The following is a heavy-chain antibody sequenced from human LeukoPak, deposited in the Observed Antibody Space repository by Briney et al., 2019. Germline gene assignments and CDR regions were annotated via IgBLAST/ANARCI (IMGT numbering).Heavy chain of an antibody. Sequence: GGSLRLSCAASGFTFSSYWMHWVRQAPGKGLVWVSSITISSSIIYYADSVKGRFTISRDNAKNSLFLQMNSLRAEDTAVYYCARDLSDDYSLDYWGQGTLVSVSS. CDR1: GFTFSSYW. V-gene: IGHV3-21*01. J-gene: IGHJ4*02. CDR2: ITISSSII. CDR3: ARDLSDDYSLDY. D-gene: IGHD3-16*01.